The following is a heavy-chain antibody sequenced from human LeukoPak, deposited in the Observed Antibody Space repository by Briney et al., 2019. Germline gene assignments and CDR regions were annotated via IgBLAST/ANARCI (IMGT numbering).Heavy chain of an antibody. CDR3: ARSNYVWGSYRPRQSDAFDI. V-gene: IGHV4-34*01. CDR1: GGSFSGYY. D-gene: IGHD3-16*02. CDR2: INHSGST. Sequence: PSDTLSLTCAVYGGSFSGYYWSWIRQPPGKGLEWIGEINHSGSTNYNPSLKSRVHMSVETSKNQFYLKLSSVTAADTAVYYCARSNYVWGSYRPRQSDAFDIWGQGTMVSVSS. J-gene: IGHJ3*02.